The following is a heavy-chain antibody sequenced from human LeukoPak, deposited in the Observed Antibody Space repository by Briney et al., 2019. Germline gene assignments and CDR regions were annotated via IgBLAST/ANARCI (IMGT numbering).Heavy chain of an antibody. CDR2: IKQDGSEK. Sequence: PGGSLRLSCAASGFTFSSYWMSWVRQAPGKGLEWVANIKQDGSEKYYVDSVKGRFTISRDNAKNSLYLQMNSLRAEDTAVYYCAKDRDYGGNSVLLDYWGQGTLVTVSS. CDR1: GFTFSSYW. J-gene: IGHJ4*02. D-gene: IGHD4-23*01. CDR3: AKDRDYGGNSVLLDY. V-gene: IGHV3-7*03.